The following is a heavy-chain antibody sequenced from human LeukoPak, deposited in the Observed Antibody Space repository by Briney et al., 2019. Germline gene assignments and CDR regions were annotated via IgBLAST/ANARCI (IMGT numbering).Heavy chain of an antibody. J-gene: IGHJ4*02. CDR1: GGSLSRYY. Sequence: KPSETLSLTCTVSGGSLSRYYWGWIRQPPGKGLEWIGYIHYSGSTNYNPSLKSRVTISVDASKNEFSLKLSSVTAADTAVYYCARGTCSNGVCYRYGEGFHYWGQGTLVTVSS. D-gene: IGHD2-8*01. V-gene: IGHV4-59*01. CDR3: ARGTCSNGVCYRYGEGFHY. CDR2: IHYSGST.